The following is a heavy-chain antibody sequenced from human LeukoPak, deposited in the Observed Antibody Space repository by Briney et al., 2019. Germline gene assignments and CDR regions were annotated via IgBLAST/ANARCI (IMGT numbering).Heavy chain of an antibody. D-gene: IGHD3-10*01. J-gene: IGHJ4*02. CDR2: INSSRSST. Sequence: GGSLRLSCAASGXTFSSYWMHWVRQAPGKGLVWVSPINSSRSSTSYADSVKGRFTISRDNAKNSLYLQMNSLRAEDTAVYYCARALLWFGGYYFDYWGQGTLVTVSS. V-gene: IGHV3-74*01. CDR3: ARALLWFGGYYFDY. CDR1: GXTFSSYW.